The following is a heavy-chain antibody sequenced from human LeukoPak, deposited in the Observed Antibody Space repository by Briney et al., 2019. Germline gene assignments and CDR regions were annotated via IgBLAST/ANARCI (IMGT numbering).Heavy chain of an antibody. Sequence: ASVKVSCKASGFTFTSSAVQWVRQARGQRLEWIGWIVVGSGNTNYAQKFQERATITRDMSTSTAYMELSSLRSEDTAVYYCASEAQGGLGATSYYFDYWGQGTLVTVSS. D-gene: IGHD1-26*01. CDR1: GFTFTSSA. J-gene: IGHJ4*02. V-gene: IGHV1-58*01. CDR2: IVVGSGNT. CDR3: ASEAQGGLGATSYYFDY.